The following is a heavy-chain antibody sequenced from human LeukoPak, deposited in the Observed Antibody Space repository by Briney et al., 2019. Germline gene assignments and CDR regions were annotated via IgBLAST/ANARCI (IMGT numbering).Heavy chain of an antibody. J-gene: IGHJ5*02. D-gene: IGHD1-26*01. CDR1: GGSISSSSYY. CDR2: IYYIGST. V-gene: IGHV4-39*07. CDR3: ARTGYSGSYPLFDP. Sequence: SETLSLTCTVSGGSISSSSYYWGWIRQPPGNGLEWIGRIYYIGSTYYHPPLKSRFPIPVDTSKNQFSLKLSSVTAADRAVYYCARTGYSGSYPLFDPWGQGTLVTVSS.